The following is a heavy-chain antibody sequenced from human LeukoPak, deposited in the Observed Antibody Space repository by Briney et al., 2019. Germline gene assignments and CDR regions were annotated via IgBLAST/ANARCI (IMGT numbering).Heavy chain of an antibody. V-gene: IGHV7-4-1*02. J-gene: IGHJ4*02. CDR1: GYTFTSYA. Sequence: ASVKASCKASGYTFTSYAMNWVRQAPGQGLEWMGWINTNTGNPTYAQGFTGRFVFSLDTSVSTAYLQISSLKAEDTAVYYCARGEQLRFLECIDYWGQGTLVTVSS. CDR3: ARGEQLRFLECIDY. CDR2: INTNTGNP. D-gene: IGHD3-3*01.